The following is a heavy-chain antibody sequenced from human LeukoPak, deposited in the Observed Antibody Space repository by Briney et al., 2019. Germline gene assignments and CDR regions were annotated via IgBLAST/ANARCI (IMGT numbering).Heavy chain of an antibody. Sequence: PGGSLRLSCAASGFTFSSHAMSWVRQAPGKGLEWVSVIGTGVVDTYYADSVKGRFTISRDNSKNTVYLQLNSLRAEDTAVYYCAKGSSASMGFSAFDIWGQGTMVTVSS. CDR3: AKGSSASMGFSAFDI. V-gene: IGHV3-23*01. CDR1: GFTFSSHA. CDR2: IGTGVVDT. D-gene: IGHD6-13*01. J-gene: IGHJ3*02.